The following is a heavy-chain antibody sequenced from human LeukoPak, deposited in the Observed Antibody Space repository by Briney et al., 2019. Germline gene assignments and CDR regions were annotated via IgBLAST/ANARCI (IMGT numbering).Heavy chain of an antibody. Sequence: SETLSLTCAVYGGSFSGYYWSWIRQPPGKGLEWIGEINHSGSTNYNSSLKSRVTISVDTSKNQFSLKLSSVTAADTAVYYCARYTAMVNDAFDIWGQGTMVTVSS. CDR3: ARYTAMVNDAFDI. J-gene: IGHJ3*02. V-gene: IGHV4-34*01. CDR1: GGSFSGYY. D-gene: IGHD5-18*01. CDR2: INHSGST.